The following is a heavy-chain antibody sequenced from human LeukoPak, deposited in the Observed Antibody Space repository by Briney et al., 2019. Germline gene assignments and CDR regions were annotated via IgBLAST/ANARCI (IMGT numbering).Heavy chain of an antibody. V-gene: IGHV4-31*03. CDR1: GGSISSGGYY. D-gene: IGHD6-13*01. CDR3: ARGKGYSSSWYSAFDI. J-gene: IGHJ3*02. Sequence: PSETLSLTCTVSGGSISSGGYYWSWIRQHPGKGLEWIGYIYYSGSTYYNPSLKSRVTISVDTSKNQFSLKLSSVTAADTAVYYCARGKGYSSSWYSAFDIWGQGTMVTVSS. CDR2: IYYSGST.